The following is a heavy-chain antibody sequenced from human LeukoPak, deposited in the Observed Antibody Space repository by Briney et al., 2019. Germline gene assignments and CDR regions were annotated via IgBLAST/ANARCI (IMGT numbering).Heavy chain of an antibody. J-gene: IGHJ4*02. CDR3: AKAGRYSYGHFDY. V-gene: IGHV3-23*01. CDR2: ISGSGGST. Sequence: PGGSLRLSCAASGFTFSSYAMSWVRQAPGKGLGWVSAISGSGGSTYYADSVKGRFTISRDNSKNTLYLQMNSLRAEDTAVYYCAKAGRYSYGHFDYWGQGTLVTVSS. D-gene: IGHD5-18*01. CDR1: GFTFSSYA.